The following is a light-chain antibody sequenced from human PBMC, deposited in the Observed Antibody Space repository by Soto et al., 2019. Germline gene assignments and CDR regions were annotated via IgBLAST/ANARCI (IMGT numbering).Light chain of an antibody. CDR1: QGISTY. CDR2: AAS. CDR3: QNYNGAPST. V-gene: IGKV1-27*01. Sequence: DIQMTQSPSSLSASVGDRVTITCRASQGISTYLVWYQQKPGTVPKLLIYAASTLQSGVPSRFSGSGSGTDFTLTISSLQHEDVATYYCQNYNGAPSTFGQGTKVEIK. J-gene: IGKJ1*01.